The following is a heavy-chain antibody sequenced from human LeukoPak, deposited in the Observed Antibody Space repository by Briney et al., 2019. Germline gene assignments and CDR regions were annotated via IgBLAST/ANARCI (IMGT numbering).Heavy chain of an antibody. V-gene: IGHV4-39*01. J-gene: IGHJ4*02. CDR1: GGSISSSSYY. CDR2: IYYSGST. Sequence: TSETLSLTCTVSGGSISSSSYYWGWIRQPPGKGLEWIGSIYYSGSTYYNPSLKSRVTISVDTSKNQFSLKLSSVTAADTAVYYCARHKTDTVTFDYWGQGTLVTVSS. CDR3: ARHKTDTVTFDY. D-gene: IGHD4-11*01.